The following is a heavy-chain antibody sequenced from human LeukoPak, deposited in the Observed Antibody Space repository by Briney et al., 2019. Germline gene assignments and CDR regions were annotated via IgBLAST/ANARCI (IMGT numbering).Heavy chain of an antibody. Sequence: GGSLRLSCAASGFTFSSYGMHWVRQAPGKGLEWVSVIYSGGSTYYADSVKGRFTISRDNSKNTLYLQMNSLRAEDTAVYYCARGIPLDYWGQGTLVTVSS. J-gene: IGHJ4*02. D-gene: IGHD5-18*01. CDR3: ARGIPLDY. CDR1: GFTFSSYG. V-gene: IGHV3-NL1*01. CDR2: IYSGGST.